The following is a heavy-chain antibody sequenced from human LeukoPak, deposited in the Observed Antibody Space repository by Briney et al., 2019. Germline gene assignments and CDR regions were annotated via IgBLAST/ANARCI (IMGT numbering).Heavy chain of an antibody. CDR3: TRPGYCSGGSCYDGSSGVDY. D-gene: IGHD2-15*01. Sequence: PGGSLRLSCAASGFTFSGSAMHWVRQASGKGLEWVGRIRSKANSYATAYAAPVKGRFTISRDDSKNTAYLQMNSLKTEDTAVYYCTRPGYCSGGSCYDGSSGVDYWGQGTLVTVSS. V-gene: IGHV3-73*01. J-gene: IGHJ4*02. CDR1: GFTFSGSA. CDR2: IRSKANSYAT.